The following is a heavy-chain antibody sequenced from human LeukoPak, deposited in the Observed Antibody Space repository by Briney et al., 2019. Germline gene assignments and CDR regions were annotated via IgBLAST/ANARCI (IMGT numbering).Heavy chain of an antibody. D-gene: IGHD4-11*01. CDR3: ARHNYVPRFDY. J-gene: IGHJ4*02. V-gene: IGHV4-59*01. CDR1: GGSISSYY. Sequence: SETLSLTCTVSGGSISSYYWSWIRQPPGKGLEWIGYIYYSGSTNYNPSLKSRVTISVDASKNQFSLKLSSVTAADTAVYYCARHNYVPRFDYWGQGTLVTVSS. CDR2: IYYSGST.